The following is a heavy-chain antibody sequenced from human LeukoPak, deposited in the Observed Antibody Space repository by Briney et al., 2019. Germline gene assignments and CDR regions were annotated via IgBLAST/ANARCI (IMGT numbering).Heavy chain of an antibody. V-gene: IGHV4-34*01. CDR3: ARSCGSGSYYKPPVYYFDY. CDR1: GGSFSGYY. CDR2: INHSGST. D-gene: IGHD3-10*01. Sequence: PSETLSLTCAVYGGSFSGYYWSWIRQPPGKGLEWIGEINHSGSTNYNPSLKSRVTISVDTSKNQFSLKLSSVTAADTAVYYCARSCGSGSYYKPPVYYFDYWGQGTLVTVSS. J-gene: IGHJ4*02.